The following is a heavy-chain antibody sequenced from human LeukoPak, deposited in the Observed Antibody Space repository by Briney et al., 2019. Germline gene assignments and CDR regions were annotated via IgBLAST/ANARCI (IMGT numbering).Heavy chain of an antibody. V-gene: IGHV3-66*01. D-gene: IGHD2-15*01. J-gene: IGHJ3*02. Sequence: PGGSLRLSCAVSGFTVSSNYMSWVRQAPGKGLEWVSVIYSGGSTYYADSVKGRFTISRDNSKNTLYLQMNSLRAEDTAVYYCARYCSGGSCSDAFDIWGQGTMVTVSS. CDR2: IYSGGST. CDR1: GFTVSSNY. CDR3: ARYCSGGSCSDAFDI.